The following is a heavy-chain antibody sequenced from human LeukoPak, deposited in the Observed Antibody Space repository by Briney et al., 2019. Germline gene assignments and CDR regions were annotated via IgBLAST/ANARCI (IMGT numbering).Heavy chain of an antibody. CDR2: INHSGST. D-gene: IGHD7-27*01. V-gene: IGHV4-34*01. Sequence: SETLSLTCTVSGGSISSYYWSWIRQPPGKGLEWIGEINHSGSTNYNPSLKSRVTISVDTSKNQFSLKLSSVTAADTAVYYCASDNGGFDYWGQGTLVTVSS. CDR1: GGSISSYY. J-gene: IGHJ4*02. CDR3: ASDNGGFDY.